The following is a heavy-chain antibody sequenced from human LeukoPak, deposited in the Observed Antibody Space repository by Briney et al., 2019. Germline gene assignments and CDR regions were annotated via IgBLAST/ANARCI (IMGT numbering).Heavy chain of an antibody. J-gene: IGHJ6*03. V-gene: IGHV1-69*05. CDR2: IIPIFGTA. CDR3: ATVKFRFQEEGYYMDV. D-gene: IGHD3-10*01. Sequence: ASVKVSCKASGGTFSSYAISWVRQAPGQGLEWMGGIIPIFGTANYAQKFQGRVTITTDESTSTAYMELTSLRSEDTALYYCATVKFRFQEEGYYMDVWGKGTTVTVSS. CDR1: GGTFSSYA.